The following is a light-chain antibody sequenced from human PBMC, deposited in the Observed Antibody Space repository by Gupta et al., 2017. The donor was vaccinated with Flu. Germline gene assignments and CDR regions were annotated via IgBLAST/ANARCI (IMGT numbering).Light chain of an antibody. CDR3: QQYNNRPSLT. V-gene: IGKV3-15*01. J-gene: IGKJ4*01. Sequence: ERATLSCRASQSVSNSLAWYQQKPGQAPRLLIYGASTRATGIPARFSGSGSGTEFTLTIASLQSEDFAVYYCQQYNNRPSLTFGGGTKVEIK. CDR1: QSVSNS. CDR2: GAS.